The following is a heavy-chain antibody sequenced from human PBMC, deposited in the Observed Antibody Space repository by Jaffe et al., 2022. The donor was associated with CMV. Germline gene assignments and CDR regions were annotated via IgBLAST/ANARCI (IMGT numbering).Heavy chain of an antibody. CDR2: IFDTGSI. V-gene: IGHV4-31*03. J-gene: IGHJ6*02. D-gene: IGHD3-3*01. CDR1: GGSISSGGYY. CDR3: ARALGDFWSGTKLGTYYYGMDV. Sequence: QVQLQESGPGLVKPSQTLSLTCSVSGGSISSGGYYWSWIRQHPGKGLEWIGYIFDTGSIYYNPSLKSRLTISVDTSKNQFFLKLISVTAADTAVYYCARALGDFWSGTKLGTYYYGMDVWGQGTTVTVSS.